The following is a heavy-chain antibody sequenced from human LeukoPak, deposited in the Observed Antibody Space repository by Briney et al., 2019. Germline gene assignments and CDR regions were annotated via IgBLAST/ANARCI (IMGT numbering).Heavy chain of an antibody. Sequence: GGSLRLSCAVSGFTFSSYAMSWVRQAPGKGLEWVAAISGSGGGTDYADSVKGRFTISRDNSKNTLYLQMNSLRAEDAAVYYCAKGEQWLVLYFQHWGQGTLVTVSS. CDR1: GFTFSSYA. J-gene: IGHJ1*01. CDR3: AKGEQWLVLYFQH. D-gene: IGHD6-19*01. CDR2: ISGSGGGT. V-gene: IGHV3-23*01.